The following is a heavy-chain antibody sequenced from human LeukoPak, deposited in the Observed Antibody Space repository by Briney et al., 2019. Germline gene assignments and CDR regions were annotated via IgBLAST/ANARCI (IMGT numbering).Heavy chain of an antibody. V-gene: IGHV3-48*04. CDR1: GFTFSSYS. J-gene: IGHJ4*02. CDR3: ARHPEVGATASFDY. D-gene: IGHD1-26*01. Sequence: SGGSLRLSCAASGFTFSSYSMNWVRQAPGKGLEWISYISSSSSTKYYADSVKGRFTISRDNAKNSLYLRMNSLRAEDTAVYYCARHPEVGATASFDYWGQGTLVTVSS. CDR2: ISSSSSTK.